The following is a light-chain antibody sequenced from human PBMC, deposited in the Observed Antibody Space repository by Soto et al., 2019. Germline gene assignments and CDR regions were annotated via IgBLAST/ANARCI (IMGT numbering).Light chain of an antibody. J-gene: IGKJ5*01. CDR3: QHLKSNLIT. Sequence: DIQMTQSPSFLSASVGGRVTITCRASQGINRFLAWYQQKPGKAPKLLIYAASTWQSGVPSRFSGSGSGTEFTLTISSLQPEDFATYYCQHLKSNLITFGQGARLEIK. CDR2: AAS. CDR1: QGINRF. V-gene: IGKV1-9*01.